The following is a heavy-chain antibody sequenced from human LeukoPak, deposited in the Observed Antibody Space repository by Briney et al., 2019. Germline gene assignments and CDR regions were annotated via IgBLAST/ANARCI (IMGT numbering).Heavy chain of an antibody. CDR1: GYTFTSYG. D-gene: IGHD6-13*01. CDR3: ARRVAAAGRGNWFDP. Sequence: GASVKVSCKASGYTFTSYGISWLRQAPGQGLEWMGWISAYNGNTIYAQKLQGRVTMTTDTSTSTAYMELRSLRSDDTAVYYCARRVAAAGRGNWFDPWGQGTLVTVSS. CDR2: ISAYNGNT. V-gene: IGHV1-18*01. J-gene: IGHJ5*01.